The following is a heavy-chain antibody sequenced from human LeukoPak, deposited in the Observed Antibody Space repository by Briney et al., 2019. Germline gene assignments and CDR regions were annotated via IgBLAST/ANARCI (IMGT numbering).Heavy chain of an antibody. V-gene: IGHV3-33*03. CDR2: IWYDGSNK. CDR1: GFTFSSYG. J-gene: IGHJ6*02. CDR3: ARSYGMDV. Sequence: PGGSLRLSCAASGFTFSSYGMHWVRQAPGKGLEWVAVIWYDGSNKYYADSVKGRFTISRDNAKSTLYLQMNSLRAEDTAVYYCARSYGMDVWGQGTMVTVPS.